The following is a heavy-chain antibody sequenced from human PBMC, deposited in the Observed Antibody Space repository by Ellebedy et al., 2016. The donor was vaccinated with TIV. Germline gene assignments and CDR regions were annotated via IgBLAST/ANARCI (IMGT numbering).Heavy chain of an antibody. Sequence: AASVKVSCKASGYTFSDYDINWVRQAPGQRLEWMGWLNPKTNNKAYAQKFRGRLTLTRATSISTAYMELSSLSSEDTALYYCVRYDYGSGGNWFDPWGQGSQVTVSS. CDR2: LNPKTNNK. CDR3: VRYDYGSGGNWFDP. V-gene: IGHV1-8*02. CDR1: GYTFSDYD. D-gene: IGHD3-10*01. J-gene: IGHJ5*02.